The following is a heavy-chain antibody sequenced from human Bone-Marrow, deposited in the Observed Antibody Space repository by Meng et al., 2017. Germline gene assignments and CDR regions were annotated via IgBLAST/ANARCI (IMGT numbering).Heavy chain of an antibody. CDR3: ASQEDAFDI. J-gene: IGHJ3*02. CDR2: ISSSSRHI. V-gene: IGHV3-21*01. CDR1: GFTFSTYG. Sequence: GGSLRLSCAASGFTFSTYGMNWVRQAPGKGLEWVSYISSSSRHIYNADSVKGRFTISRDNAKNLLYLQMNSLRAEDTAVYYCASQEDAFDIWGQGTMVTVSS.